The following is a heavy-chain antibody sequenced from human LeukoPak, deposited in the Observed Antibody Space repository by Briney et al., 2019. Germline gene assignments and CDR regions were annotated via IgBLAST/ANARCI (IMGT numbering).Heavy chain of an antibody. V-gene: IGHV4-59*01. D-gene: IGHD6-19*01. J-gene: IGHJ4*02. Sequence: KPSETLSLTCTVSGGSISSYYWSWIRQPPGKGLEWIGYIYYSGSTNYNPSLKSRVTISVDTSKNQFSLKLSSATAADTAVYYCARTPERAVAVYFDYWGQGTLVTVSS. CDR2: IYYSGST. CDR3: ARTPERAVAVYFDY. CDR1: GGSISSYY.